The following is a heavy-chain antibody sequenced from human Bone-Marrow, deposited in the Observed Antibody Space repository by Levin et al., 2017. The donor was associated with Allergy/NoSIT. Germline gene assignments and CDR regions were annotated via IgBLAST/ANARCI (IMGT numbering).Heavy chain of an antibody. D-gene: IGHD4-23*01. CDR3: AGHKDYGGNGYYYYGMDV. CDR2: VSWNSGTI. J-gene: IGHJ6*02. Sequence: LSLTCAASGFTFTDYAIHWIRQAPGRGLEWVSGVSWNSGTIGYADSVKGRFTISRDNAKNSLSLQMNSLRTEATALYFCAGHKDYGGNGYYYYGMDVWGQGATVTVSS. V-gene: IGHV3-9*01. CDR1: GFTFTDYA.